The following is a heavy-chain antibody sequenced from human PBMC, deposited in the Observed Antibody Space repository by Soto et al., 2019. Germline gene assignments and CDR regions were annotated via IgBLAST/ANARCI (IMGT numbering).Heavy chain of an antibody. CDR2: ISGSGAST. V-gene: IGHV3-23*01. CDR3: AKYSSSWDEDY. D-gene: IGHD6-19*01. J-gene: IGHJ4*02. CDR1: GFTFSSYP. Sequence: EVQLLESGGGLVQPGGSLRLSCAASGFTFSSYPMTWVRQAPGEGLQWVSSISGSGASTFYAYSVKGRFTISRDNSKNTMTLQMSSLRAGDTAIYYCAKYSSSWDEDYWGQGTLVTVSS.